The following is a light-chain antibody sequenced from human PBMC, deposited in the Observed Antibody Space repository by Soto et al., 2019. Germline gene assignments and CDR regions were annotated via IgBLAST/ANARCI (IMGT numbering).Light chain of an antibody. V-gene: IGLV2-14*01. J-gene: IGLJ1*01. Sequence: QSALTQPASVSGSPGQSITISCTGTSSDIGGYNYVSWYQQHPGKAPKLVIAEVTNRPSGVSNRLSGSMSGNTASLTISGLQTEDEADYYCCSYTIPRTPFVVGTGTKLTV. CDR2: EVT. CDR3: CSYTIPRTPFV. CDR1: SSDIGGYNY.